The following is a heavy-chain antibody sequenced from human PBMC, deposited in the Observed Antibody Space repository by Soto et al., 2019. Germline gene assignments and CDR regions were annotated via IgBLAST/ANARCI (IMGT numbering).Heavy chain of an antibody. CDR3: ARDLGGTTVYPI. V-gene: IGHV3-48*03. CDR2: ISSSGSTI. D-gene: IGHD4-17*01. CDR1: GFTFSSYE. J-gene: IGHJ3*02. Sequence: EVQLVESGGGLVQPGGSLRLSSAASGFTFSSYERNWVRQAPGKGLEWVSYISSSGSTIYYADSVKGRFTISRDNAKNSLYLQMNSLRAEDTAVYYCARDLGGTTVYPIWGQGTMVTVSS.